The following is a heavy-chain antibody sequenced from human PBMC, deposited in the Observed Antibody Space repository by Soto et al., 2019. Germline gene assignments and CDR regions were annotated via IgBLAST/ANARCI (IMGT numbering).Heavy chain of an antibody. J-gene: IGHJ3*02. V-gene: IGHV3-30*03. D-gene: IGHD3-10*02. CDR3: VADYVATDAFDI. Sequence: VQLVESGGGVVQPGRSLRLSCAASGFTFSSYGIHWVRQAPGKGLEWVAVISYDGSNKYYADSVKGRFTISRDNSKNTLYLQMSSLRAEDTAVYYCVADYVATDAFDIWGQGTMVTVSS. CDR1: GFTFSSYG. CDR2: ISYDGSNK.